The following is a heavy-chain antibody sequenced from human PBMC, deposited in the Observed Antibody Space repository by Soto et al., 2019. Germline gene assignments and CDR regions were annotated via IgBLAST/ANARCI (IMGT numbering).Heavy chain of an antibody. Sequence: ASVKVSCKASGYTFTGYYMHCVRQAPGQGLEWMGWINPNSGGTNYAQKFQGWVTMTRDTSISTAYMELSRLRSDDTAVYYCARVEYSSPLSFWGQGTTVTVSS. CDR3: ARVEYSSPLSF. J-gene: IGHJ6*02. CDR1: GYTFTGYY. V-gene: IGHV1-2*04. D-gene: IGHD6-6*01. CDR2: INPNSGGT.